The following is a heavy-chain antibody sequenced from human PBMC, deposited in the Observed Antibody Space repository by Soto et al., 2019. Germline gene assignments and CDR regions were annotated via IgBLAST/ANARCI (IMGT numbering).Heavy chain of an antibody. V-gene: IGHV3-7*01. CDR2: IKQDGSEK. CDR3: ARGTSGEYAAYYFDY. D-gene: IGHD3-10*01. CDR1: GFTFSSYC. Sequence: PXGALRLSFAASGFTFSSYCMSWVRQAPGKGLEWVANIKQDGSEKYYVDSVKGRFTISRDNAKNSLYLQMNSLRAEDTAVYYCARGTSGEYAAYYFDYWGHGTLVTV. J-gene: IGHJ4*01.